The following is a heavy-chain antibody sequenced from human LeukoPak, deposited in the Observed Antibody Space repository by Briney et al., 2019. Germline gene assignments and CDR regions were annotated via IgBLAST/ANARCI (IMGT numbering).Heavy chain of an antibody. CDR2: ISYDGSNK. J-gene: IGHJ4*02. V-gene: IGHV3-30*04. CDR3: ATDIVVVPAGIN. D-gene: IGHD2-2*01. CDR1: GFTFSSYA. Sequence: GGSLRLSCAASGFTFSSYAMHWVRQAPGKGLEWVAVISYDGSNKYYADSVKGRFTISRDNSKNTLYLQMNSLRAEDTAVYYCATDIVVVPAGINWGQGTRVTVSS.